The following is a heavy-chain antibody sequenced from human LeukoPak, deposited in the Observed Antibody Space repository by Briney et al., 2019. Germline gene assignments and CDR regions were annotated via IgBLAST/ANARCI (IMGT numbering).Heavy chain of an antibody. Sequence: PGGSLRLSCAASGFTFSSYAMSWVRQAPGKGLEWVSAISGSGGSTYYADSVKGRFTISRDNSKNTLHLQMNSLRAEDTAVYYCAKGFKVITFGGVIVKGDYWGQGTLVTVSS. J-gene: IGHJ4*02. CDR2: ISGSGGST. CDR3: AKGFKVITFGGVIVKGDY. D-gene: IGHD3-16*02. V-gene: IGHV3-23*01. CDR1: GFTFSSYA.